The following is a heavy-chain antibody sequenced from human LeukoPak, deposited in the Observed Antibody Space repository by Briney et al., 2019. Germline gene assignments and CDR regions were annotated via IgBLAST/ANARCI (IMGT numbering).Heavy chain of an antibody. CDR3: ARDFSTVTTSADY. D-gene: IGHD4-17*01. CDR2: ISSSSSYI. CDR1: GFTFSSYS. J-gene: IGHJ4*02. V-gene: IGHV3-21*01. Sequence: GGSLRLSCAASGFTFSSYSMNWVRQAPGKGLKWVSSISSSSSYIYYADSVKGRFTISRDNAKNSLYLQMNSLRAEDTAVYYCARDFSTVTTSADYWGQGTLVTVSS.